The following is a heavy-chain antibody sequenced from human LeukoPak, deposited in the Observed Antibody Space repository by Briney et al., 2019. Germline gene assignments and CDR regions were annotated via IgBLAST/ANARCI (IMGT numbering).Heavy chain of an antibody. V-gene: IGHV3-23*02. D-gene: IGHD5-12*01. Sequence: GGSLRLSCAASGFIFSTSPMSWVRQPPGKGLEWVSAMNNGPGATFYRDSVRGRFTISRDDSKSTLYLPMNSLRAEDTGTYYCAKTHYDLLDVWGQGTTVTVSS. CDR1: GFIFSTSP. J-gene: IGHJ6*02. CDR3: AKTHYDLLDV. CDR2: MNNGPGAT.